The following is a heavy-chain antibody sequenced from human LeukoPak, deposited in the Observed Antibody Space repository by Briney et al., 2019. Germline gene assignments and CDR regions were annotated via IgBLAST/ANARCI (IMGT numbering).Heavy chain of an antibody. CDR2: ISYSSTYI. J-gene: IGHJ2*01. CDR3: ASTPSVGDYYPWYFDF. Sequence: GGSLRLSCAASGITFSTYSMNWVRQAPGRGLEWVSSISYSSTYIYYEDSVRGRLTISRDNARNSLYLQMNSLRAEDTAVYYCASTPSVGDYYPWYFDFWGRGALVTVSS. D-gene: IGHD1-26*01. CDR1: GITFSTYS. V-gene: IGHV3-21*01.